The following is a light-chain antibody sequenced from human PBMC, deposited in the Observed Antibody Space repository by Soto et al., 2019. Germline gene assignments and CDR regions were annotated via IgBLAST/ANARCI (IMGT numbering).Light chain of an antibody. CDR2: EVT. CDR1: SNDVGGYDY. J-gene: IGLJ1*01. V-gene: IGLV2-8*01. CDR3: CSYAGSSTLV. Sequence: QSVLTQPPSASGSPGQSVTISCTGTSNDVGGYDYVSWYQQHPGKAPKLIIYEVTKRPSGVPDRFSGSKSGNTASLTISGLQAEDEADYYCCSYAGSSTLVFGTGTKVTV.